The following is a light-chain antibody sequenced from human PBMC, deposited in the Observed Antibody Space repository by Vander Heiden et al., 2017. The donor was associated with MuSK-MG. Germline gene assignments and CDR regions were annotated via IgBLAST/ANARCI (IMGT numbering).Light chain of an antibody. Sequence: IVLTQSPATLSLSPGATATLSGRASQSVATYLAWYQQKPGQAPRLLIYDAFNRATGIPARFSGSGSGTDFTLTISSLEPEDFAVYYCQHCSNWRGTFGPGTKVEIK. J-gene: IGKJ3*01. CDR3: QHCSNWRGT. V-gene: IGKV3-11*01. CDR2: DAF. CDR1: QSVATY.